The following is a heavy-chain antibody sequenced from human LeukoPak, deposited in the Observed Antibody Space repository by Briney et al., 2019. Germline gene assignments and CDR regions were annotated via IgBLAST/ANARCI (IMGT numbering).Heavy chain of an antibody. CDR1: GGTFSSYA. CDR3: AISFCSGGSCSIDY. V-gene: IGHV1-69*05. CDR2: IIPIFGTA. J-gene: IGHJ4*02. Sequence: GSSVKVSCKASGGTFSSYAISWVRQAPGQGLEWMGRIIPIFGTANYAQKFQGRVTITTDESTSTAYMELSSLRSEDTAVYYCAISFCSGGSCSIDYWGQGTLVTVSS. D-gene: IGHD2-15*01.